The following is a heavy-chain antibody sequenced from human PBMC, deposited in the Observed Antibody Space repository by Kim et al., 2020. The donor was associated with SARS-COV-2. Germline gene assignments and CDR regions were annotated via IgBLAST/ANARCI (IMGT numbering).Heavy chain of an antibody. CDR3: AKSPGSANSSSPYYFHY. Sequence: VRGRFTNSRDNSKNSLYLQMNSLLTEDTALYYCAKSPGSANSSSPYYFHYWGQGTLVTVSS. J-gene: IGHJ4*02. V-gene: IGHV3-43*01. D-gene: IGHD6-6*01.